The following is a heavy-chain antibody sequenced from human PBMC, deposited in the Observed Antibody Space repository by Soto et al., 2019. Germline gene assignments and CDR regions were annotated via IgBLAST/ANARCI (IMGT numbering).Heavy chain of an antibody. CDR3: ARDLGGQIVDY. CDR2: ISGYNGNT. CDR1: GYTFTSYG. J-gene: IGHJ4*02. V-gene: IGHV1-18*01. D-gene: IGHD1-26*01. Sequence: QVQLVQSGAEVKKPGASVKVSCKASGYTFTSYGISWVRQAPGQGLERMGWISGYNGNTKYAQKLQGRVTMTTDTSTSTADMELRSLRSDDTAVYYCARDLGGQIVDYWGQGTLVTVSS.